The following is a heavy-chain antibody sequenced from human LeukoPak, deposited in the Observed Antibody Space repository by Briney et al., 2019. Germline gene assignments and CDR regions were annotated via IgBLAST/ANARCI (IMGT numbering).Heavy chain of an antibody. V-gene: IGHV3-23*01. CDR2: ISESGDRT. CDR1: GFPFSNYA. D-gene: IGHD3-22*01. Sequence: AGGSLRLSCASSGFPFSNYAMTWVRQAPGKGLERVSGISESGDRTYYADSVKGRFTISRDNSKNMLYLQMNSLRVEYTALYYGAKGLGTSGYHDYWGQGTLVTVSS. CDR3: AKGLGTSGYHDY. J-gene: IGHJ4*02.